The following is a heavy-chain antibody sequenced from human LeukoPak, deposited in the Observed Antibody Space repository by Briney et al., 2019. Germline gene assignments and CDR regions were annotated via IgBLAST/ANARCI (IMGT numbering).Heavy chain of an antibody. CDR3: ARRSGLVGDPARFDF. CDR1: SGSIISSSYY. J-gene: IGHJ4*02. Sequence: SETLSLTCTVSSGSIISSSYYWGWIRQPPGTGLEYIASMYYTGSTYYNPSLKSRVTMSVDTSKNQFSLKLSSVTAADTAVYYCARRSGLVGDPARFDFWGQGALVTVSS. V-gene: IGHV4-39*01. D-gene: IGHD3-16*01. CDR2: MYYTGST.